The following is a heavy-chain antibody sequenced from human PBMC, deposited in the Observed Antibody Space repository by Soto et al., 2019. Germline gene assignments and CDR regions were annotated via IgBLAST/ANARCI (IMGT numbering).Heavy chain of an antibody. Sequence: GGSLRLSCAASGFTFSSYAMSWVRQAPGKGLEWVSAISGSGGSTYYADSVKGRFTISRDNSKNTLYPQMNSLRAEDTAVYYCAKLSSFGVVIIFAPKYYFAYWGQGTLVTVSS. CDR3: AKLSSFGVVIIFAPKYYFAY. D-gene: IGHD3-3*01. CDR2: ISGSGGST. CDR1: GFTFSSYA. V-gene: IGHV3-23*01. J-gene: IGHJ4*02.